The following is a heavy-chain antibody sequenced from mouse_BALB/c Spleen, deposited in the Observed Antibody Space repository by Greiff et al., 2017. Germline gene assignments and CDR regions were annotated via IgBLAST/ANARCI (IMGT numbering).Heavy chain of an antibody. Sequence: EVKLVESGGGLVQPGGSLRLSCATSGFTFTDYYMSWVRQPPGKALEWLGFIRNKANGYTTEYSASVKGRFTISRDNSQSILYLQMNTLRAEDSATYYCARDPSLDDYAMDYWGQGTSVTVSS. J-gene: IGHJ4*01. CDR2: IRNKANGYTT. CDR3: ARDPSLDDYAMDY. D-gene: IGHD1-2*01. CDR1: GFTFTDYY. V-gene: IGHV7-3*02.